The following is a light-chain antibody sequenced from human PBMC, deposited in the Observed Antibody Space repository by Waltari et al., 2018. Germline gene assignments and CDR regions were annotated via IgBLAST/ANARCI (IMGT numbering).Light chain of an antibody. J-gene: IGLJ3*02. V-gene: IGLV3-27*01. CDR1: VLAKKY. CDR2: KDS. Sequence: SYELTQPSSVSVSPGQTARNTCSGDVLAKKYARWFRQKPDQAPVLVIYKDSERPSGIPERFSGSSSGTTVTLTISGAQVEDEADYYCYSEADNHRVFGGGTQLSVL. CDR3: YSEADNHRV.